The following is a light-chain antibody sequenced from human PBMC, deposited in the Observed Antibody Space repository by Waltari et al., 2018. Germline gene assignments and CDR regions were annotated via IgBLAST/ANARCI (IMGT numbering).Light chain of an antibody. J-gene: IGKJ1*01. Sequence: IVMTQSPATLSVSLGEGATLSCRVSQSVSSNLARYQQKPGQAPRLLIYGASTRATGLPVRFSGGGSGTEFTLTISSLQSEDFAVYYCQQYNNWPPLFGQGTKVEIK. CDR1: QSVSSN. CDR2: GAS. V-gene: IGKV3-15*01. CDR3: QQYNNWPPL.